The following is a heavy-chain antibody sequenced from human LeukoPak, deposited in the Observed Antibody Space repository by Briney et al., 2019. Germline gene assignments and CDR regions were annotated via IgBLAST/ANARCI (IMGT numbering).Heavy chain of an antibody. D-gene: IGHD2-2*01. CDR2: ISAYNGNT. Sequence: GASVKVSCKASGYTFTGYYMHWVRQAPGQGLEWMGWISAYNGNTNYAQKLQGRVTMTTDTSTSTAYMELRSLRSDDTAVYYCARGHRYCSSTSCYDAAGFDYWGQGTLVTVSS. V-gene: IGHV1-18*04. J-gene: IGHJ4*02. CDR3: ARGHRYCSSTSCYDAAGFDY. CDR1: GYTFTGYY.